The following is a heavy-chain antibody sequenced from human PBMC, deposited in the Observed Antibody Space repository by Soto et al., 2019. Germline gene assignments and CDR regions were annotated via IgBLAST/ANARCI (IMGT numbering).Heavy chain of an antibody. CDR2: IIPIFGTA. D-gene: IGHD3-22*01. CDR3: ARDYYDSSGYLLSAFDI. CDR1: GGTFSSYA. J-gene: IGHJ3*02. Sequence: SVKVSCKASGGTFSSYAISWVRQAPGQGLEWMGGIIPIFGTANYAQKFQGRVTITADESTSTAYMELSSLRSEDTAVYYCARDYYDSSGYLLSAFDIWGQGTMVTVSS. V-gene: IGHV1-69*13.